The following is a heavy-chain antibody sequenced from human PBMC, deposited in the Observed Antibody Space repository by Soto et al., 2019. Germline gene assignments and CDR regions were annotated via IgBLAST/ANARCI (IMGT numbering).Heavy chain of an antibody. J-gene: IGHJ4*01. V-gene: IGHV3-23*01. CDR3: AIVKRSFGWLVRPGY. Sequence: EVQLLESGGGLVQPGGSLRLSCEASGFTFSSYAMNWVRQAPGKGLEWVSAISGSGGSTYYADSVKGRFTISRDNSKNTLYLQMNSLRDEDAAVYYCAIVKRSFGWLVRPGYWGHGTLVTVSS. CDR1: GFTFSSYA. D-gene: IGHD6-19*01. CDR2: ISGSGGST.